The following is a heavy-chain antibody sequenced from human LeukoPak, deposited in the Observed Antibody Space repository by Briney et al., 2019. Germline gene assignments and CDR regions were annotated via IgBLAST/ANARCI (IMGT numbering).Heavy chain of an antibody. CDR3: ARGLRQTLESVEY. CDR1: GYTYTSYD. CDR2: MNSNSDNT. D-gene: IGHD4-17*01. Sequence: ASVNVSCKASGYTYTSYDINCVRQATAQALEGMGWMNSNSDNTRSAQKLQGSLTMNRNTSIRTVFMELSSLGSEDTAVYYCARGLRQTLESVEYWGQGTLVTVSS. J-gene: IGHJ4*02. V-gene: IGHV1-8*01.